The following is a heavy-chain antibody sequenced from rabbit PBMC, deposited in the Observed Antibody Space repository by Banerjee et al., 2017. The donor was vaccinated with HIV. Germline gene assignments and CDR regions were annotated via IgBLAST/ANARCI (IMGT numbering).Heavy chain of an antibody. V-gene: IGHV1S45*01. CDR2: INAATDKP. D-gene: IGHD4-1*01. CDR1: GFSFSDRDV. J-gene: IGHJ4*01. Sequence: QEQLEESGGGLVQPEGSLTLTCKASGFSFSDRDVMCWVRQAPGKGLEWIACINAATDKPVFANWAKGRFTISKTSSTTVTLRMTSLSASDTATYFCARGDSGGWGDWNLWGQGTLVTVS. CDR3: ARGDSGGWGDWNL.